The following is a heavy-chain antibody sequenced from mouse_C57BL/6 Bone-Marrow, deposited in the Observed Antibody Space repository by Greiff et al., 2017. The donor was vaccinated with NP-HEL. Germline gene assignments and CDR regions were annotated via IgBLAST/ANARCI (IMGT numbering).Heavy chain of an antibody. J-gene: IGHJ2*01. CDR3: ARLMGGSYFDY. V-gene: IGHV1-76*01. CDR1: GYTFTDYY. CDR2: IYPGSGNT. Sequence: QVQLQQSGAELVRPGASVKLSCKASGYTFTDYYINWVKQRPGQGLEWIARIYPGSGNTYYNEKFKGKATLTAEKSSSTAYMQLSSLTSEDSAVYFCARLMGGSYFDYWGQGTTLTVSS. D-gene: IGHD1-1*02.